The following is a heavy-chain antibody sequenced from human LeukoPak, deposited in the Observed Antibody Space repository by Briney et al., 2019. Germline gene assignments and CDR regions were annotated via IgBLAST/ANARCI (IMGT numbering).Heavy chain of an antibody. Sequence: GGSLRLSCAASGFTVSSNYMSWVRQAPGKGLEWVSVIYSGGSTYYADSVKCRFTISRDNSKNTLYLQMNSLRAEDTAVYYCARVSFYYYYMDVWGKGTTVTISS. CDR3: ARVSFYYYYMDV. V-gene: IGHV3-53*01. J-gene: IGHJ6*03. CDR2: IYSGGST. CDR1: GFTVSSNY.